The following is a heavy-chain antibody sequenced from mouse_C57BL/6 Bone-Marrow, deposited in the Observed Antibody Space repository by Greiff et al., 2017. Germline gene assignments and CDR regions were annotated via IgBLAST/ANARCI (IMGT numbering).Heavy chain of an antibody. D-gene: IGHD1-1*01. V-gene: IGHV1-69*01. CDR1: GYTFTSYW. CDR2: IDPSDSYT. J-gene: IGHJ2*01. CDR3: AREGIYYYGSSPCYFDY. Sequence: QVQLKQPGAELVMPGASVKLSCKASGYTFTSYWMHWVKQRPGQGLEWIGEIDPSDSYTNYNQKFKGKSTLTVDKSSSTAYMQLSSLTSEDSAVYYCAREGIYYYGSSPCYFDYWGQGTTLTVSS.